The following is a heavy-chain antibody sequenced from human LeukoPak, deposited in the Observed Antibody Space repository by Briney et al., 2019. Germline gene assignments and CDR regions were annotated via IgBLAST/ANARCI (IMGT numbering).Heavy chain of an antibody. CDR1: GFTFNNFG. Sequence: GGSRRLSCEASGFTFNNFGMHWVRQAPGKGLEWVAFIGYDESKKYYAESVKGRFTISRDDSKNTVYLQMNSLRAEDTAVYYCARDSPWVDYWGQGTLVTVSS. CDR2: IGYDESKK. J-gene: IGHJ4*02. D-gene: IGHD7-27*01. V-gene: IGHV3-30*02. CDR3: ARDSPWVDY.